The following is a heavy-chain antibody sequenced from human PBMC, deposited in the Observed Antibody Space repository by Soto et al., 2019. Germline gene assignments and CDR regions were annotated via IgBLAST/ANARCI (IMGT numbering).Heavy chain of an antibody. CDR1: GFTFSSYG. CDR3: ARELGPEFWSGYEWDYYYGMDV. J-gene: IGHJ6*02. V-gene: IGHV3-33*01. CDR2: IWYDGSNK. D-gene: IGHD3-3*01. Sequence: GGSLRLSCAASGFTFSSYGMHWVRQAPGKGLEWVAVIWYDGSNKYYADSVKGRFTISRDNSKNTLYLQMNSLRAEDTAVYYCARELGPEFWSGYEWDYYYGMDVWGQGTTVTVSS.